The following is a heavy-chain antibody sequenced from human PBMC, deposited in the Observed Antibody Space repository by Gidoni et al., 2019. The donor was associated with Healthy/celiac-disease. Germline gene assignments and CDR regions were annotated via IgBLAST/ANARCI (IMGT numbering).Heavy chain of an antibody. J-gene: IGHJ6*02. CDR3: AKDTFGYCSSTSCQGEGYGMDV. D-gene: IGHD2-2*03. Sequence: EVQLLESGGGLVQPGGSLRLSCAASGFTFSSYAMSWVRQAPGKGLEWVSAISGSGGSTYYADSVKGRFTISRDNSKNTLYLKMNSLRAEDTAVYYCAKDTFGYCSSTSCQGEGYGMDVWGQGTTVTVSS. CDR2: ISGSGGST. V-gene: IGHV3-23*01. CDR1: GFTFSSYA.